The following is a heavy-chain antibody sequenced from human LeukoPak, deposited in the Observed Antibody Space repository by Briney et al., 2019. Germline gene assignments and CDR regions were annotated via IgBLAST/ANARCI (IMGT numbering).Heavy chain of an antibody. Sequence: GASLRLSCAASGFSFSSYAMTWVRQAPGKGLEWVSSIDAGGGDTYHSDSVKGRFTISRDNSMNTLYLQMNSLRADDTAVYYCGRPTKYWLVRGNGVDVWGQGTTVTVSS. CDR3: GRPTKYWLVRGNGVDV. CDR1: GFSFSSYA. J-gene: IGHJ6*02. D-gene: IGHD6-19*01. V-gene: IGHV3-23*01. CDR2: IDAGGGDT.